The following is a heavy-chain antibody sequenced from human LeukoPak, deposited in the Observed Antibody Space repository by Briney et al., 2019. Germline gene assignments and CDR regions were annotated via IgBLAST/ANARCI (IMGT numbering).Heavy chain of an antibody. Sequence: GSSVKVSCRASGYTFTGYYMHWVRQAPGQGLEWMGWINPNSGGTNYAQKFQGRVTMTRDTSISTAYMEPSRLRSDDTAVDYCARDADRYCSSTSCYDGGYYYYMDVWGKGTTVTVSS. CDR1: GYTFTGYY. V-gene: IGHV1-2*02. CDR3: ARDADRYCSSTSCYDGGYYYYMDV. D-gene: IGHD2-2*01. CDR2: INPNSGGT. J-gene: IGHJ6*03.